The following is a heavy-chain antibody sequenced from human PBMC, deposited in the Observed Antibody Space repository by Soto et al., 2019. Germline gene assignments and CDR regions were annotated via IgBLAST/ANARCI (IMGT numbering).Heavy chain of an antibody. CDR2: ISSSSSTI. Sequence: GGSLRLSCAASGFTFSSYSMNWVRQAPGKGLEWVSYISSSSSTIYYADSVKGRFTISRDNAKNSLYLQMNSLRDEDTAVYYCARESATGSNYYYGMDVWGQGTTVTVSS. CDR1: GFTFSSYS. CDR3: ARESATGSNYYYGMDV. J-gene: IGHJ6*02. V-gene: IGHV3-48*02. D-gene: IGHD6-25*01.